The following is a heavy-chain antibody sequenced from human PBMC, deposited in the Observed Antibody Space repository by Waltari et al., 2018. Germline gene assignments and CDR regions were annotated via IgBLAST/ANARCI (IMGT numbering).Heavy chain of an antibody. D-gene: IGHD4-4*01. J-gene: IGHJ1*01. CDR1: GYSISSGYY. V-gene: IGHV4-38-2*02. Sequence: QVQLQESGPGLVKPSETLSLTCTVSGYSISSGYYWGWIRQPPGKGLEWIGSIYHRGSTYYNPALKSRVTIAVDTSKTQFSLKLSSVTAADTAVYYCARGGRLHPEYFQHWGQGTLVTVSS. CDR2: IYHRGST. CDR3: ARGGRLHPEYFQH.